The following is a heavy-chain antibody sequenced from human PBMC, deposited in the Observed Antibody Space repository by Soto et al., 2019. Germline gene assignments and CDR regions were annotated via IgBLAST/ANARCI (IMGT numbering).Heavy chain of an antibody. Sequence: PGGALRLSCAASGFTFSTYTITWVRQAPGKGLEWVSSISSSSNYIYYADSVKGRFTISRDNAKNSLYLQMNSLRAEDTAVYCCAKSVRVRGPAAKIVDYWGQGTLVTVSS. CDR2: ISSSSNYI. D-gene: IGHD2-2*01. V-gene: IGHV3-21*04. CDR3: AKSVRVRGPAAKIVDY. J-gene: IGHJ4*02. CDR1: GFTFSTYT.